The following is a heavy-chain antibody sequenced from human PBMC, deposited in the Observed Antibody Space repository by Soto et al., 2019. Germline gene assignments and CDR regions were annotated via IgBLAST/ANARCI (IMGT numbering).Heavy chain of an antibody. CDR3: IRGGSPYYYDY. Sequence: EVQLVESGGGLVQPGGSLKLSCAASGFIFSGSAVHWVRQASGKGREWVGRILSKAGNYATAYPASMKGRFTISRDDSENTAVLQMNSLKTDDTAVYYCIRGGSPYYYDYWGQGTLVAVSS. J-gene: IGHJ4*02. CDR1: GFIFSGSA. V-gene: IGHV3-73*01. D-gene: IGHD3-10*01. CDR2: ILSKAGNYAT.